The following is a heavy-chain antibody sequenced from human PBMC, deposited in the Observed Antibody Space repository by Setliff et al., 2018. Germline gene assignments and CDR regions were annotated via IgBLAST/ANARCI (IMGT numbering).Heavy chain of an antibody. D-gene: IGHD3-3*01. CDR2: INHGGTT. CDR1: GGSVSNYY. CDR3: RFWDGNYKKDY. Sequence: PSETLSLTCSVYGGSVSNYYWSWVRQTPEKGLEWIVEINHGGTTNYSPSLKNRVTISVDTSKNQLSLKLRSVIAADTGVYYCRFWDGNYKKDYWGQGTLVTSPQ. V-gene: IGHV4-34*01. J-gene: IGHJ4*02.